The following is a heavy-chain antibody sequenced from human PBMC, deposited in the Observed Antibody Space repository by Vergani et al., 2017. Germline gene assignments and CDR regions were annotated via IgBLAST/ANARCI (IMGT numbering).Heavy chain of an antibody. CDR1: GITFWKFG. Sequence: EVDLVESGGGLAQPGGSLRLSCEASGITFWKFGMHWVRQAPGKGLEWVSGISGSGATSYYAESMKGRFAMSRDNSKNTVYVQMNSLRAEDTAVYYCARKHISNYYDSSGYYYMGYYYGMDVWGQGP. J-gene: IGHJ6*02. CDR2: ISGSGATS. V-gene: IGHV3-23*04. CDR3: ARKHISNYYDSSGYYYMGYYYGMDV. D-gene: IGHD3-22*01.